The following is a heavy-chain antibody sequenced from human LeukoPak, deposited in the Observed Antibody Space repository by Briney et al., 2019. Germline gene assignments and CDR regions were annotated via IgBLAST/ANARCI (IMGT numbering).Heavy chain of an antibody. D-gene: IGHD1-26*01. CDR3: ARDTPRSVGGDDAFVI. Sequence: GGSLRLSCAASGFTFSDYYMSWIRQAPGKGLEWVSYISSSGSTIYYADSVKGRFTISRDNAKNSLYLQMNSLRAEDTAVYCCARDTPRSVGGDDAFVIWGQGTMVNVSS. V-gene: IGHV3-11*04. CDR2: ISSSGSTI. J-gene: IGHJ3*02. CDR1: GFTFSDYY.